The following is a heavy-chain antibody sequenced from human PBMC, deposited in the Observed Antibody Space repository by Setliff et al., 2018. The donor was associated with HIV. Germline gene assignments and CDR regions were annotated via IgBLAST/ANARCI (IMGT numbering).Heavy chain of an antibody. CDR2: IYTSGST. V-gene: IGHV4-61*02. D-gene: IGHD3-10*01. Sequence: SETLSLTCTVSGGSISSGTYYWSWIRQPAGNALEWIGRIYTSGSTNYNPSLKSRVTISVDTSKNQFSLRLSSVTAADAAVYYCARESYFYYFDYWGQGTLVTVSS. CDR1: GGSISSGTYY. CDR3: ARESYFYYFDY. J-gene: IGHJ4*02.